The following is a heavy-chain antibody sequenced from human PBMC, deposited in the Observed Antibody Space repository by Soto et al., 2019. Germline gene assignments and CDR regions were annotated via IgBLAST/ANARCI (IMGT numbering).Heavy chain of an antibody. J-gene: IGHJ6*02. V-gene: IGHV4-59*01. CDR3: ARDLDSTPGAAAGTGGGMDV. D-gene: IGHD6-13*01. Sequence: SETLSLTCTVSGGSISSYYWSWIRQPPGKGLEWIGYIYYSGSTNYNPSLKSRVTISVDTSKNQFSLKLSSVTAADTAVYYCARDLDSTPGAAAGTGGGMDVWGQGTTVTVS. CDR2: IYYSGST. CDR1: GGSISSYY.